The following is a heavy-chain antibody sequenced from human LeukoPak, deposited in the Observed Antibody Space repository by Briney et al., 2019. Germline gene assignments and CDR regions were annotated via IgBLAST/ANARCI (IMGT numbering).Heavy chain of an antibody. V-gene: IGHV3-7*01. D-gene: IGHD5-12*01. CDR1: GFTFSNYW. CDR2: INQDGSQK. Sequence: GGSLRLSCAASGFTFSNYWMSWVRQAPGKGLEWVALINQDGSQKKYVDSLEGRFSLSRDNAKNSLYLQMNSLRAEDTALYYCARERGYSGYDLDYWGQGTLVTVSS. CDR3: ARERGYSGYDLDY. J-gene: IGHJ4*02.